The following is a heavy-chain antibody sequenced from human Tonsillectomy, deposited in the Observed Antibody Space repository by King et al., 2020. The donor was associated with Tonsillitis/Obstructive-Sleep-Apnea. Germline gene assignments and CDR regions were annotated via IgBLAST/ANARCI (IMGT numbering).Heavy chain of an antibody. Sequence: VQLVESGGGVVQPGRSLRLSCAASGFTFSSHGMHWVRQAPGKGLEWVALIGYDGSNKYYLDSVKGRFTIPRDNSRNTLYLQMNSLRAEDTAVYYCARLTGSDESGCFDSWGQGTLVTVSS. CDR3: ARLTGSDESGCFDS. CDR1: GFTFSSHG. D-gene: IGHD3-16*01. CDR2: IGYDGSNK. V-gene: IGHV3-33*01. J-gene: IGHJ5*01.